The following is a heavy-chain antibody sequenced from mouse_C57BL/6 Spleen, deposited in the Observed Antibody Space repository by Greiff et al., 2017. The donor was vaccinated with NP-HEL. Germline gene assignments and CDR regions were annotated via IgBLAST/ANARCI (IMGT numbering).Heavy chain of an antibody. CDR2: IWSGGST. D-gene: IGHD3-3*01. J-gene: IGHJ4*01. CDR1: GFSLTSYG. V-gene: IGHV2-2*01. CDR3: ARNEGTGYAMDY. Sequence: VQLQESGPGLVQPSQSLSITCTVSGFSLTSYGVHWVRQSPGKGLEWLGVIWSGGSTDYNAAFISRLSISKDNSKSQVFFKMNSLQADDTAIYYCARNEGTGYAMDYWGQGTSVTVSS.